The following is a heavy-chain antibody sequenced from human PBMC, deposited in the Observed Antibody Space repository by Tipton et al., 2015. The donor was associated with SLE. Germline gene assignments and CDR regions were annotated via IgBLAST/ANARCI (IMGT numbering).Heavy chain of an antibody. Sequence: SLRLSCAASGFIFGDYAMHWVRQAPGKGLMWVSRINRDGSSTDYADSVKGRFTVSRDNAKNTLYLQMSSLRAGDTAIYYCAGSLTVTPRNGMDVWGQGTTVTVSS. CDR2: INRDGSST. J-gene: IGHJ6*02. D-gene: IGHD4-17*01. CDR3: AGSLTVTPRNGMDV. CDR1: GFIFGDYA. V-gene: IGHV3-74*01.